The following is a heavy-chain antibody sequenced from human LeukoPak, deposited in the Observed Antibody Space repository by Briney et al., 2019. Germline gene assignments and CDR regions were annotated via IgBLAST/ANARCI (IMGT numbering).Heavy chain of an antibody. V-gene: IGHV3-11*04. Sequence: GGSLRLSCAASGFTFSDYYMSWIRQAPGKGLEWVSYIGSSGSTIYYADSVKGRFTISRDNAKNSLYLQMNSLRAEDTAVYYCARRGILEWLLSRENYYYYMDVWGKGTTVTVSS. J-gene: IGHJ6*03. CDR3: ARRGILEWLLSRENYYYYMDV. D-gene: IGHD3-3*01. CDR1: GFTFSDYY. CDR2: IGSSGSTI.